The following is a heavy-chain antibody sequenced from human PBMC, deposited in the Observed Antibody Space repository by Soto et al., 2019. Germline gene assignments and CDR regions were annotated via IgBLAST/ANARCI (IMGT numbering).Heavy chain of an antibody. V-gene: IGHV4-30-4*01. CDR2: IYYSGST. CDR3: ARVSPYDSSGYYSYYFDY. D-gene: IGHD3-22*01. Sequence: PSETLSLTCTVSGGSISSGDYYWSWIRQPPGKGLEWIGYIYYSGSTYYNPSLKSRVTISVDTSKNQFSLKLSSVTAADTAVYYCARVSPYDSSGYYSYYFDYWGQGTLVTVSS. CDR1: GGSISSGDYY. J-gene: IGHJ4*02.